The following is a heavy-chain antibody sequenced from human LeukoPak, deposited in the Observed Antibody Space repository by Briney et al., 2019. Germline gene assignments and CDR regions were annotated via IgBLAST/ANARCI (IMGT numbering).Heavy chain of an antibody. CDR3: ARVTMIVGGAFDI. J-gene: IGHJ3*02. D-gene: IGHD3-22*01. CDR1: GFTFSSYS. V-gene: IGHV3-21*01. Sequence: PGGSLRLSCAASGFTFSSYSMNWVRQAPGKGLEWVSSISSSSSYIYYADSVKGRFTISRDNAKNSLYLQMNSLRAEDTAVYYCARVTMIVGGAFDIWGQGTMVTVSS. CDR2: ISSSSSYI.